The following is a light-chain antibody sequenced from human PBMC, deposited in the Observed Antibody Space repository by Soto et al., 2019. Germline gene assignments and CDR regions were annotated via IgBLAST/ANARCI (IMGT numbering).Light chain of an antibody. CDR3: QQYIRWPLT. CDR1: QDVSSN. CDR2: GAS. V-gene: IGKV3-15*01. Sequence: EMVVTQSPATLSVSPGERATLSCRASQDVSSNLAWYQQKPGQAPSLLIYGASARATGNPARFSGSGSGTEFTLTISSLQSEDYAVYFCQQYIRWPLTFGGGTKVDIK. J-gene: IGKJ4*01.